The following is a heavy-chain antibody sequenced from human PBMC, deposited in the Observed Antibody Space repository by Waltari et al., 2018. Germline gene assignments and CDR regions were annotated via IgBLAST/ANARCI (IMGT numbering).Heavy chain of an antibody. Sequence: QVQLVESGGGVVQPGRSLRLSCAASGFTFSSYAMHWVRQAPCKGLGWGAVIVKDGSKKYYADSVEGRFTISRDNSKNTLYLQMNSLRAEDTAVYYCARPDYDILGFDPWGQGTLVTVSS. V-gene: IGHV3-30*01. J-gene: IGHJ5*02. CDR3: ARPDYDILGFDP. CDR2: IVKDGSKK. D-gene: IGHD3-9*01. CDR1: GFTFSSYA.